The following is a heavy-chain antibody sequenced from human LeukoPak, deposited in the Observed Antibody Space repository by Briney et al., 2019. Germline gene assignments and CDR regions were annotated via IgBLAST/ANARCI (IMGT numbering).Heavy chain of an antibody. CDR1: GFTFNKYA. V-gene: IGHV3-23*01. CDR2: ISASGDNT. D-gene: IGHD3-10*01. J-gene: IGHJ6*02. Sequence: GGSLRLSCAASGFTFNKYAMTWVRQAPGKGLVWVAVISASGDNTDYADSVKGRFTISRDNSKNTLYLQMNSLRAEDTAVYYCAKDRNLWFGEYDGMDVWGQGTTVTVSS. CDR3: AKDRNLWFGEYDGMDV.